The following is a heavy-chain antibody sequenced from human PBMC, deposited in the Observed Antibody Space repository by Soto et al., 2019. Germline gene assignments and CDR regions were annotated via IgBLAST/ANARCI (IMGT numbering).Heavy chain of an antibody. V-gene: IGHV3-7*01. CDR2: IKEDGSEK. D-gene: IGHD2-15*01. CDR3: ARDVDIVVVVAATSWFDP. CDR1: GFTFSSYW. Sequence: GSLRLSCAASGFTFSSYWMSCVRQAPGKGLEWVANIKEDGSEKYYVDSVKGRFTISRDNAKNSLYLQMNSLRAEDTAVYYCARDVDIVVVVAATSWFDPWGQGSLVTVSS. J-gene: IGHJ5*02.